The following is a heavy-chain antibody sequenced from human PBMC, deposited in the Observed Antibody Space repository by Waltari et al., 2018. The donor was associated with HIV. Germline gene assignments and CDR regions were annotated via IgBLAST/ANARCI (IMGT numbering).Heavy chain of an antibody. D-gene: IGHD6-19*01. J-gene: IGHJ1*01. CDR2: ISSYNGKT. CDR1: GYTFTSYG. V-gene: IGHV1-18*01. CDR3: ARDFDSSGSTRYFQH. Sequence: QVQLVQSGAEGKKPGASVKVSCKAYGYTFTSYGTSWVRQAHGQWLEWMGWISSYNGKTNYAQKLQGRVTMTTDTSTSTAYMELRSLRSDDTAVYYCARDFDSSGSTRYFQHWGQGTLVTVSS.